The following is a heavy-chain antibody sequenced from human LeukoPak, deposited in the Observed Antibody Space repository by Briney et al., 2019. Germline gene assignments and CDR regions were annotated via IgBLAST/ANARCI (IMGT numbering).Heavy chain of an antibody. CDR3: AKAVGATRGWYYFDY. CDR1: GFTFSSYA. J-gene: IGHJ4*02. V-gene: IGHV3-23*01. CDR2: ISGSGGST. D-gene: IGHD1-26*01. Sequence: PGGSLRLSCAASGFTFSSYAMSWVRQAPGKGLEWVSAISGSGGSTYYADSVKGRFTISRDNSKNTLYLQMNSLRAEDTAVYYCAKAVGATRGWYYFDYWGQGTLVTVSS.